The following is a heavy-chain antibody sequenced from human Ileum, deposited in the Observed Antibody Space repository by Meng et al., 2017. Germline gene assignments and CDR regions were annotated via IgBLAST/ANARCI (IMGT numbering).Heavy chain of an antibody. Sequence: GQLGESGGGLVQPGGSLRLSCAASGFTVSVNYMSWVRQAPGKGLEWVSCIYVDGRTYYADSVKGRFTIFRDSSKNTLYLQMNSLRAEDTAVYYCAKSVNFDAGGYYPWGQGTLVTVSS. CDR1: GFTVSVNY. CDR2: IYVDGRT. CDR3: AKSVNFDAGGYYP. V-gene: IGHV3-66*01. D-gene: IGHD3-22*01. J-gene: IGHJ5*02.